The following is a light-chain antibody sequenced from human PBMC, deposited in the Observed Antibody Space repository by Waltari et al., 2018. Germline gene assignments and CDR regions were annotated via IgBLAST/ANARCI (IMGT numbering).Light chain of an antibody. J-gene: IGLJ3*02. CDR3: ASWDDSLNGHWV. Sequence: QSVLTPPPSAAATPGQRVSMSCSGRASNLGGTLVNCYQQLPGKAPQRLIFRSDLRPSGVPDRFSCSKSGTAASLAISGLQSEDEADYFCASWDDSLNGHWVFGGGTKVTVL. V-gene: IGLV1-44*01. CDR1: ASNLGGTL. CDR2: RSD.